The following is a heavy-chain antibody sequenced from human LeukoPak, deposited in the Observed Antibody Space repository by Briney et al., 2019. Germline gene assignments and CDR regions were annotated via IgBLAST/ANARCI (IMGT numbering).Heavy chain of an antibody. D-gene: IGHD3-10*01. CDR1: GYTFTGFY. J-gene: IGHJ4*02. Sequence: ASVKVSCKASGYTFTGFYIHWVRQATGQGLEWMGWMNPNSGTTGYAQKFQGRVTMTRNTSISTAYMELSSLRSEDTAVYYCARRVVRGVKVYFDYWGQGTLVTVSS. V-gene: IGHV1-8*02. CDR2: MNPNSGTT. CDR3: ARRVVRGVKVYFDY.